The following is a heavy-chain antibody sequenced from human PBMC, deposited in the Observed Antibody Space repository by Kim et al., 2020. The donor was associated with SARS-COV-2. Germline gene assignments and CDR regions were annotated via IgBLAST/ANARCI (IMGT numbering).Heavy chain of an antibody. D-gene: IGHD2-21*02. CDR3: AKDRRLVVVTAPSSFDY. Sequence: VKGRFTISRDNSKNTLYLQMNSLRAEDTAVYYCAKDRRLVVVTAPSSFDYWGQGTLVTVSS. J-gene: IGHJ4*02. V-gene: IGHV3-23*01.